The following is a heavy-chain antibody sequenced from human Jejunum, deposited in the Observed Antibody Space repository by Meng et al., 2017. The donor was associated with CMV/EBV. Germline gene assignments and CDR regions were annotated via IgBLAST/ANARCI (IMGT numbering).Heavy chain of an antibody. J-gene: IGHJ6*02. CDR3: NVPGYDFWSNYYTTYYYYYGVDV. Sequence: VRQAPGKGLEWVGLIKSKTDGGTTEYAAPVKGRFTISRDDSKNTVYMEMNNLKTEDTAVYYCNVPGYDFWSNYYTTYYYYYGVDVWGQGTAVTVSS. D-gene: IGHD3-3*01. CDR2: IKSKTDGGTT. V-gene: IGHV3-15*01.